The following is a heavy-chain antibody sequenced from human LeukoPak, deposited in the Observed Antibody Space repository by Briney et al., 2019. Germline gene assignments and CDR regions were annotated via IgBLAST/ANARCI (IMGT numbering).Heavy chain of an antibody. Sequence: SETLSLTCIVSGGSFSSHYWSWIRQSAGKGPEWIGRIHTSGNTNYNPSLRSRVTMLVDTSKNQFSLKLTSVTAADTAVYYCARDRTGYIGYEGDPFDIWGQGTVVTVSS. V-gene: IGHV4-4*07. J-gene: IGHJ3*02. CDR1: GGSFSSHY. CDR2: IHTSGNT. CDR3: ARDRTGYIGYEGDPFDI. D-gene: IGHD5-12*01.